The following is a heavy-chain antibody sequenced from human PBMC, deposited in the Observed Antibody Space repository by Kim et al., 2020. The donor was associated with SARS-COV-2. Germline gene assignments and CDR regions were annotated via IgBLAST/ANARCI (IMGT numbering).Heavy chain of an antibody. Sequence: GGSLRLSCVASGFTFSDYNVGWIRQAPGAGLEWVSYISGSSIYTNYADSVKGRFTISRDNTKNSLYLQMNSLRAEDTAIYYCARDASRGSGSCYDYWGQGTLVTVSS. CDR3: ARDASRGSGSCYDY. CDR1: GFTFSDYN. D-gene: IGHD3-10*01. CDR2: ISGSSIYT. J-gene: IGHJ4*02. V-gene: IGHV3-11*05.